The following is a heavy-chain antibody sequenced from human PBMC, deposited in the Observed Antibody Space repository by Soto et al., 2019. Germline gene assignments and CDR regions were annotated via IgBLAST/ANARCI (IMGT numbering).Heavy chain of an antibody. D-gene: IGHD6-19*01. V-gene: IGHV3-23*01. CDR3: AKAQRLHSRGWGPPEPSEYFQH. CDR2: ISGSGGTT. Sequence: GGSLRLSCAASGFTFSSYAMSWVRQAPGKGLEWVSAISGSGGTTYYADSVKGRFTISRDNSKNTLYLQMNSLRAEDTAGYYCAKAQRLHSRGWGPPEPSEYFQHWGQGTLVTVSS. CDR1: GFTFSSYA. J-gene: IGHJ1*01.